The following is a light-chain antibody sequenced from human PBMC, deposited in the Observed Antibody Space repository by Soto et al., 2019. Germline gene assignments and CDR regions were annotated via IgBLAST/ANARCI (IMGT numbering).Light chain of an antibody. CDR2: LNSDGSH. CDR3: QTWSAGIQV. Sequence: QAVLTQSTSAAASMGASVKLTCTLSSGHSSYAIAWHQQQPEKGPRYLMKLNSDGSHSKGDGIPDRFSGSSSGAERYLTISSLQSEDEADYYCQTWSAGIQVFGGGTKLTV. V-gene: IGLV4-69*01. CDR1: SGHSSYA. J-gene: IGLJ3*02.